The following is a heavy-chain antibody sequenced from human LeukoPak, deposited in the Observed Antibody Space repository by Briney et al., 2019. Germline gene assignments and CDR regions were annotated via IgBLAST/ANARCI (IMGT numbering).Heavy chain of an antibody. Sequence: PSETLSLTCAVYGGSFSDYYWSWIRQPPGKGLEWIGEINHSGSTNYNPSLKSRVTISVDTSKNQFSLKLSSVTAADTAVYYCARGDILTGYYGNRYFDLWGRGTLVTVSS. V-gene: IGHV4-34*01. CDR3: ARGDILTGYYGNRYFDL. CDR1: GGSFSDYY. J-gene: IGHJ2*01. CDR2: INHSGST. D-gene: IGHD3-9*01.